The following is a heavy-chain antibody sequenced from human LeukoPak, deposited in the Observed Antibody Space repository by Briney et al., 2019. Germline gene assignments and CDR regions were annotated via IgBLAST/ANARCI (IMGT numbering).Heavy chain of an antibody. J-gene: IGHJ2*01. CDR3: ARADCGGDCYSYINWYFDL. CDR2: IYYSGST. CDR1: GASISSYY. V-gene: IGHV4-59*01. D-gene: IGHD2-21*01. Sequence: PSETLSLTCTVSGASISSYYWSWIRQPPGKGLEWMGYIYYSGSTNYNPSLKRRVTISVDTSKNQFSLKLSSVTAADTAVYYCARADCGGDCYSYINWYFDLWGRGTLVTVSS.